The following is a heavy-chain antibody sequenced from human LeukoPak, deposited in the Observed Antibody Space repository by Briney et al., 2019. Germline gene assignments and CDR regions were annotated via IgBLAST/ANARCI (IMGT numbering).Heavy chain of an antibody. Sequence: SETLSLTCAVYGGSFSGYYWSWIRQPPGKGLEWIGEINHSGSTNYNPSLKSRVTISVDTSKNQFSLKLSSVTAADTAVYYCARYGVATIVDYWGQGILVTVSS. D-gene: IGHD5-12*01. V-gene: IGHV4-34*01. CDR1: GGSFSGYY. J-gene: IGHJ4*02. CDR3: ARYGVATIVDY. CDR2: INHSGST.